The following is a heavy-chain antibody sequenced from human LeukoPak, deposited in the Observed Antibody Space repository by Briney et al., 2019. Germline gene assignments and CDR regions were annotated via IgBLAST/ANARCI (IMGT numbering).Heavy chain of an antibody. CDR1: GYSFTSYW. D-gene: IGHD2-15*01. CDR3: ARLDIVVVVAASNYYYYYMDV. Sequence: PGESLKISCKGSGYSFTSYWIGWVRQMPGKGLEWMGIIYPGDSDTRYSPSFQGQVTISADKSISTAYLQWSSLKASDTAMYYCARLDIVVVVAASNYYYYYMDVWGKGTTVTVSS. V-gene: IGHV5-51*03. J-gene: IGHJ6*03. CDR2: IYPGDSDT.